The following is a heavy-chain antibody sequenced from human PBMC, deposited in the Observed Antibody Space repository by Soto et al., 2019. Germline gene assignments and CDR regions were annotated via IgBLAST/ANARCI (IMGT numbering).Heavy chain of an antibody. CDR3: ARGVRSTHAFDI. CDR1: GFTFSSYS. Sequence: GGSLRLSCAASGFTFSSYSMNWVRQAPGKGLEWVSSISSSRSYIYYADSVKGRFTISRDNAKNSRYLQMNSLRAEDTAVYYCARGVRSTHAFDIWGQGTMVTVSS. D-gene: IGHD4-17*01. J-gene: IGHJ3*02. CDR2: ISSSRSYI. V-gene: IGHV3-21*01.